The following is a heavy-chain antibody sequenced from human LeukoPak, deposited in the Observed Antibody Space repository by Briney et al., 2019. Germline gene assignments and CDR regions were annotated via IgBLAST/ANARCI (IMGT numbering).Heavy chain of an antibody. CDR1: GFTFSSYA. J-gene: IGHJ4*02. CDR3: ARGNYDSSGYYYSAFDY. CDR2: ISYDGGNK. V-gene: IGHV3-30-3*01. D-gene: IGHD3-22*01. Sequence: GGSLRLSCAASGFTFSSYAMHWVRQAPGKGLEWVAVISYDGGNKYYADSVKGRFTISRDNSKNTLYLQMNSLRAEDTAVYYCARGNYDSSGYYYSAFDYWGQGTLVTVSS.